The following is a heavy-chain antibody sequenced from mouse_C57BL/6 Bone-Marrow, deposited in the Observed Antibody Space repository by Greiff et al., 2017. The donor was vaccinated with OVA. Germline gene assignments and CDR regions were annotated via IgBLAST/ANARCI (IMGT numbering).Heavy chain of an antibody. CDR1: GYTFTSYW. Sequence: QVQLKQPGAELVRPGSSVKLSCKASGYTFTSYWMDWVKQRPGQGLEWIGNIYPSDSETHYNQKFKDKATLTVDKSSSTAYMQLSSLTSEDSAVYYCARWGVDGRRKRDWFAYWGQGTLVTVSA. D-gene: IGHD2-3*01. CDR2: IYPSDSET. V-gene: IGHV1-61*01. CDR3: ARWGVDGRRKRDWFAY. J-gene: IGHJ3*01.